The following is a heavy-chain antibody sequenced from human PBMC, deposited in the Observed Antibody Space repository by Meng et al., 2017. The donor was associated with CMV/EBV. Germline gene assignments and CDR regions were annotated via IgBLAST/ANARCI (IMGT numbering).Heavy chain of an antibody. Sequence: GESLKISCAASGFTFSSYSMNWVRQAPGKGLEWVSSISSSSSYIYYADSVKGRFTISRDNAKNSLYLQMNSLRAEDTAVYYCARTKQLVRFGYWGQGTLVTVSS. J-gene: IGHJ4*02. D-gene: IGHD6-13*01. CDR1: GFTFSSYS. CDR2: ISSSSSYI. CDR3: ARTKQLVRFGY. V-gene: IGHV3-21*01.